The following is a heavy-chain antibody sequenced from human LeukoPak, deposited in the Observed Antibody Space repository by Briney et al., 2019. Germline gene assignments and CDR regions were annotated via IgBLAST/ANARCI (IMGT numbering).Heavy chain of an antibody. CDR1: GFTFRSFA. CDR3: ARPYCGGDCYYYYYMDV. Sequence: PGGTLRLSCAASGFTFRSFAMNWVRQAPGKGLEWVSSISSSSSYIYYADSVKGRFTISRDNAKNSLYLQMNSLRAEDTAVYYCARPYCGGDCYYYYYMDVWGKGTTVTVSS. CDR2: ISSSSSYI. J-gene: IGHJ6*03. V-gene: IGHV3-21*01. D-gene: IGHD2-21*02.